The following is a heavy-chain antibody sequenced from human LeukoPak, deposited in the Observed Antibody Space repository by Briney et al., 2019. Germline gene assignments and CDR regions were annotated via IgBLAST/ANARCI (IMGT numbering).Heavy chain of an antibody. V-gene: IGHV4-4*07. CDR3: ARGNSSSWPLDY. CDR2: IYTTGST. D-gene: IGHD6-13*01. CDR1: GGSISSYY. J-gene: IGHJ4*02. Sequence: QPSETLSLTCTASGGSISSYYWSWIRQPAGKGLEWIGRIYTTGSTYYNPSLKSRLTMSVDTSKSQFSLNLNSVTAADTAVYYCARGNSSSWPLDYWGQGTLVTVSS.